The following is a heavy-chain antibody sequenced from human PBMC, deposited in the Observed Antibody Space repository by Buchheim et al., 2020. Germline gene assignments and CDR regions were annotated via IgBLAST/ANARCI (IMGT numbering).Heavy chain of an antibody. CDR3: ARYHLCSRGKCQYHGMDV. Sequence: EVQLVESGGGLVQPGGSLRLSCAASGFMFDTYIMTWVRQAPGKGLEWVANIGGDGGEKNYADSVRGRLTISRDNAKNSLFLQMNSLRAEDTAVYYCARYHLCSRGKCQYHGMDVWDQGTT. CDR2: IGGDGGEK. V-gene: IGHV3-7*01. D-gene: IGHD2-15*01. J-gene: IGHJ6*02. CDR1: GFMFDTYI.